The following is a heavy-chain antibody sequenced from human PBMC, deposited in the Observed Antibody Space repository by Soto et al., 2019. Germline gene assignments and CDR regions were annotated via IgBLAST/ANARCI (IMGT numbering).Heavy chain of an antibody. Sequence: KQSQTLSLTCAISGDSVSGSSVAWSWIRQSPSRGLEWLGRTYYRSTWFSVYAPSVRGRITINADTSKNQFSLHLNSVTPDDTAVYYCARDGAATGTYFAYWDRGALVTVSS. D-gene: IGHD6-13*01. CDR2: TYYRSTWFS. V-gene: IGHV6-1*01. J-gene: IGHJ4*02. CDR1: GDSVSGSSVA. CDR3: ARDGAATGTYFAY.